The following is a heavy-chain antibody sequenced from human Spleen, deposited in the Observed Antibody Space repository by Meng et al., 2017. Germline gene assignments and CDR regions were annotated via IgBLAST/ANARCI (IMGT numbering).Heavy chain of an antibody. D-gene: IGHD3-10*01. CDR1: GGTFSSYT. V-gene: IGHV1-69*04. Sequence: SVKVSCKASGGTFSSYTISWVRQAPGQGLEWMGRIIPILGIDNYAQKFQGRVTITADKSTSTAYMELSSLRSEDTAVYYCAREGVRGVTDYWGQGTLVTVSS. CDR2: IIPILGID. J-gene: IGHJ4*02. CDR3: AREGVRGVTDY.